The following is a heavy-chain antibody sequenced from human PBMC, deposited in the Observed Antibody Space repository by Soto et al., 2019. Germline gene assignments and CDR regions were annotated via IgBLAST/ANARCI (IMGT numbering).Heavy chain of an antibody. Sequence: GASVKVSCKASGYTFTSYGISWVRQAPGQGLEWMGWISAYNGNTNYAQKLQGRVTMTTDTSTSTAYMELRSLRSDDTAVYYCARVAGYFDWPQNAIDYWGQGTLVTVSS. CDR3: ARVAGYFDWPQNAIDY. CDR1: GYTFTSYG. D-gene: IGHD3-9*01. CDR2: ISAYNGNT. J-gene: IGHJ4*02. V-gene: IGHV1-18*01.